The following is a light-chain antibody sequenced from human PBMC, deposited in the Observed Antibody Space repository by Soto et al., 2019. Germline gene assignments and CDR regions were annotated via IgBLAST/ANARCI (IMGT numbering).Light chain of an antibody. J-gene: IGLJ3*02. Sequence: QLVLTQSPSASASLGASVKLTCTLSSGHSNYAIAWHQQQPEKGPRYLMKLNSDGSHSKGDGIPDRFSGSSSVAERYLAISSLHYDDEADYYCQTWGTGIQVFGGGTQLTVL. CDR1: SGHSNYA. CDR2: LNSDGSH. CDR3: QTWGTGIQV. V-gene: IGLV4-69*01.